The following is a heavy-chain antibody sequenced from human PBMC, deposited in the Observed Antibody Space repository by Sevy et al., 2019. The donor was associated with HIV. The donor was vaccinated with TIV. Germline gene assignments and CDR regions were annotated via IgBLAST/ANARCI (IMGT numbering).Heavy chain of an antibody. CDR1: GFAFRTFW. Sequence: GGSLRLSCAASGFAFRTFWMSWVRQAPGKGLEWVANIKQDGSVKYYMDSVKGRLTISRDNAKNSLYLQMSSLTVEDTAVYYCAKQRGWICSHDVCSPYYSDSWGQGTLVTVSS. D-gene: IGHD5-12*01. V-gene: IGHV3-7*01. CDR3: AKQRGWICSHDVCSPYYSDS. J-gene: IGHJ4*02. CDR2: IKQDGSVK.